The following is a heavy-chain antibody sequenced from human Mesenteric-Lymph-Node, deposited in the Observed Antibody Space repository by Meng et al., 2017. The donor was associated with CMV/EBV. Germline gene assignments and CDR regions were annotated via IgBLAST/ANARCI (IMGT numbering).Heavy chain of an antibody. J-gene: IGHJ5*02. CDR2: INSDGSTT. CDR3: ASVTRNWFDP. Sequence: GESLKISCAASGFTFSSYWMHWVRQAPGEGLVWVSRINSDGSTTTYADSVKGRFTISRDNAKKTLYLQMDGLRAEDTAVYYCASVTRNWFDPWGQGTLVTVSS. V-gene: IGHV3-74*01. CDR1: GFTFSSYW.